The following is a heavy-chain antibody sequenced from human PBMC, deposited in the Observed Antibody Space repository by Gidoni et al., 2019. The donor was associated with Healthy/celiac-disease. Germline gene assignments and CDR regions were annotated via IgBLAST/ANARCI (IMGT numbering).Heavy chain of an antibody. J-gene: IGHJ2*01. CDR1: GVTLSSEA. V-gene: IGHV3-23*01. Sequence: EVQLLAAGGGLVQPGGSLRLACEASGVTLSSEAMSWVRQAPGKGLEWVSAISGSCGSTYYADSVKGRFTISRDNSKNTLYLQMNSLRAEDTAVYYCAKDGVDYGDYRYFDLWGRGTLVTVSS. CDR2: ISGSCGST. CDR3: AKDGVDYGDYRYFDL. D-gene: IGHD4-17*01.